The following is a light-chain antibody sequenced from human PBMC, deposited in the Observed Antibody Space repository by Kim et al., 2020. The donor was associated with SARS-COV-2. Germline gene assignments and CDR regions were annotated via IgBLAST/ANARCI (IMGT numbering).Light chain of an antibody. CDR3: QVWDSSTWV. J-gene: IGLJ3*02. CDR1: NSVTKN. CDR2: RDT. V-gene: IGLV3-9*01. Sequence: SVALGPTARITCRGNNSVTKNVHWYQQKPGQAPVLVMYRDTNRPSGIPERFSGSNSGNTATLTISRAQAGDEADYYCQVWDSSTWVFGGGTQLTVL.